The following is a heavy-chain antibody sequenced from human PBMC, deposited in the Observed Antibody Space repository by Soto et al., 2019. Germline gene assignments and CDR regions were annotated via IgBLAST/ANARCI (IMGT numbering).Heavy chain of an antibody. D-gene: IGHD5-12*01. V-gene: IGHV1-18*01. Sequence: QVQLVQSGAEVKKPGASVKVSCKASGYTFPSYGISWVRQAPGQGLEWMGWVSAYNGNTNYAQKFQGRVTMTTNTSTSTAYMELRSLRSDDTAVYYCARDRPKVATMRFYYFYGMDVWGQGTTVTVSS. J-gene: IGHJ6*02. CDR3: ARDRPKVATMRFYYFYGMDV. CDR2: VSAYNGNT. CDR1: GYTFPSYG.